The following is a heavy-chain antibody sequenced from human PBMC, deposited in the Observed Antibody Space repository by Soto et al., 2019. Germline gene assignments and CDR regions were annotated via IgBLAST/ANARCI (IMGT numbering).Heavy chain of an antibody. V-gene: IGHV4-39*01. J-gene: IGHJ3*01. CDR3: ARHADNPAAKTPLAFDV. CDR1: GGSIGSSRHF. D-gene: IGHD1-20*01. CDR2: LSNTENT. Sequence: QLQLQESGPRLVKPSETLSLTCTVSGGSIGSSRHFWGWIRQTPGKGLEWIGSLSNTENTLYNPSLRSRVTISVDTSKTQFSLRLTSVAAADTAVYFCARHADNPAAKTPLAFDVWGLGTLVTVSS.